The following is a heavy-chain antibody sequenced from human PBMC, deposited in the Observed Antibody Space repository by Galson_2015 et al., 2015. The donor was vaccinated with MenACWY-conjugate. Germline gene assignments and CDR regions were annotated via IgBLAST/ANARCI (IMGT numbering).Heavy chain of an antibody. V-gene: IGHV3-74*01. D-gene: IGHD2-21*02. Sequence: SLRLSCAVSGFTFSSYWMHWVRQAPGKGLVWVSRIKSDGSSTSYADSAKGRFTISRDNAKNTLYLQMNSLRVEDTAVYYCARDPPDYFWGQGTLVTVSS. J-gene: IGHJ4*02. CDR1: GFTFSSYW. CDR2: IKSDGSST. CDR3: ARDPPDYF.